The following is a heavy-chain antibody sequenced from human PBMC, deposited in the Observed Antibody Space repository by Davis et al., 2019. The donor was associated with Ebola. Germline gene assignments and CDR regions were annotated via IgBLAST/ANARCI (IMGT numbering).Heavy chain of an antibody. J-gene: IGHJ4*02. CDR1: GYTFTGYT. Sequence: AASVKVSCKASGYTFTGYTMHWVRQAPGQRLEWMGWINAGNGNTKYSQRFQGRVTMTSDTSASTAYMDLSSLRSEDTAVYYCAREVSRGAVAGVFFDYWGQGTLVTVSP. CDR2: INAGNGNT. V-gene: IGHV1-3*01. CDR3: AREVSRGAVAGVFFDY. D-gene: IGHD6-19*01.